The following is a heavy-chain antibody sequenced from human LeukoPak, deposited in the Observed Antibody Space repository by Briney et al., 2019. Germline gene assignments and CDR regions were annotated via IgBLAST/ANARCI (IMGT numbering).Heavy chain of an antibody. Sequence: PGGSLRLSCAASGFTFSIYSMNGPRQAPGKGGEWVSSIGSSSSYIYYADSVKGRFTISRDNAENSLYLQMNSLRAEDTAVYYCASSQWGTFDYWGQGTMVTVSS. D-gene: IGHD6-19*01. V-gene: IGHV3-21*01. CDR2: IGSSSSYI. CDR3: ASSQWGTFDY. J-gene: IGHJ4*02. CDR1: GFTFSIYS.